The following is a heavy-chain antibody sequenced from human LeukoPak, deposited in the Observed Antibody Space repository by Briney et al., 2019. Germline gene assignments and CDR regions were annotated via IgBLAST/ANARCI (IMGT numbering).Heavy chain of an antibody. J-gene: IGHJ3*02. D-gene: IGHD3-10*01. CDR1: GFTFSSYA. V-gene: IGHV3-30-3*01. Sequence: PGRSLRLSCAASGFTFSSYAMHWVRQAPGKGLEWVSVISYEGSNKYYADSVKGRFTISRDNSKNTLYLQMNSLRAEDTAVYHWARLGDYDALDIWRQGTMVTVSS. CDR2: ISYEGSNK. CDR3: ARLGDYDALDI.